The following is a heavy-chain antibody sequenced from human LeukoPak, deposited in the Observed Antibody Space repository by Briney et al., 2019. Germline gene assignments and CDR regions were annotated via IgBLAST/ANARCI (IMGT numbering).Heavy chain of an antibody. J-gene: IGHJ4*02. Sequence: SETLSLTCTVSGGSISSGSYYWSWIRQPAGKGLEWIGRIYTSGSTNYNPSLKSRVTISVDTSKNQFSLKLSSVTAADTAVYYCARDREAVAGRGNGFDYWGQGTLVTVSS. CDR1: GGSISSGSYY. D-gene: IGHD6-19*01. V-gene: IGHV4-61*02. CDR2: IYTSGST. CDR3: ARDREAVAGRGNGFDY.